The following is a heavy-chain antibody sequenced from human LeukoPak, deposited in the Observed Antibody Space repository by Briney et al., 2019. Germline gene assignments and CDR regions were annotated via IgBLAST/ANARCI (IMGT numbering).Heavy chain of an antibody. J-gene: IGHJ5*02. CDR3: GKEGGA. D-gene: IGHD3-16*01. V-gene: IGHV3-23*01. CDR2: IGGRGGST. CDR1: GFTFTDYI. Sequence: PGGSLRLSCTASGFTFTDYIMHWVRQAPGKGPEWVSAIGGRGGSTYYADSLGGRFTISRDNSKDMLYLQMNSLKVEDTATYYCGKEGGAWGQGTKVTVSS.